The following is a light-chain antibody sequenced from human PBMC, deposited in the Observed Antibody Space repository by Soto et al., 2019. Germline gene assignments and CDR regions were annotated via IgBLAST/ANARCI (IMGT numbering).Light chain of an antibody. CDR3: QQRSNWPLT. Sequence: EIVLTQSPGTLSLSPGARATLSCRASQSVDRNYLAWYQHKPGQAPRLLIYDASNRATGIPARFSGSGSGTDFTLTISSLEPEDFAVYYCQQRSNWPLTFGGGTKVEIK. CDR1: QSVDRNY. V-gene: IGKV3-11*01. J-gene: IGKJ4*01. CDR2: DAS.